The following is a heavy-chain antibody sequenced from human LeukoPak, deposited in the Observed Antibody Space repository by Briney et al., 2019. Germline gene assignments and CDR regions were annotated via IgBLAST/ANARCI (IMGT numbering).Heavy chain of an antibody. Sequence: SETLSLTCTLSVGSISSGSYYGRWVRQPAGEGLEWSGRIYTAGNTNYNPPLESRVTISADTFKNQFSLKLTSVTAADTAVYYCARDGPTYGDCLWGQGNLVTVSS. CDR3: ARDGPTYGDCL. J-gene: IGHJ4*02. D-gene: IGHD4-17*01. CDR2: IYTAGNT. V-gene: IGHV4-61*02. CDR1: VGSISSGSYY.